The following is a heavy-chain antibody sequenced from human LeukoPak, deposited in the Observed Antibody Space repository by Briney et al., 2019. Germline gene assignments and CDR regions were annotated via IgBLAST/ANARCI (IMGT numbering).Heavy chain of an antibody. CDR1: GGSISSYY. CDR2: IYYSGST. J-gene: IGHJ4*02. Sequence: PSETLSLTCTVSGGSISSYYWGWIRQPPGKGLEWIGYIYYSGSTNYNPSLKSRVTISVDTSKNQFSLKLSSVTASDTAVYYCARSPTLYFGADYWGQGTLVTVSS. CDR3: ARSPTLYFGADY. V-gene: IGHV4-59*01. D-gene: IGHD3-10*01.